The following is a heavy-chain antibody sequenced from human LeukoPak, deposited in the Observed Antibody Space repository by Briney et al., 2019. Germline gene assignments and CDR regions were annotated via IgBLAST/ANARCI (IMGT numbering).Heavy chain of an antibody. V-gene: IGHV1-69*05. CDR1: GGTFSSYA. J-gene: IGHJ4*02. D-gene: IGHD5-18*01. CDR2: IIPIFGTA. Sequence: SVKVSCKASGGTFSSYAISWVRQAPGQGLEWMGGIIPIFGTANYAQKFQGRVTITTDESTSTAYMELSSLRSEDTAVYYCAISTWIQLWLQVYWGQGTLVTVSS. CDR3: AISTWIQLWLQVY.